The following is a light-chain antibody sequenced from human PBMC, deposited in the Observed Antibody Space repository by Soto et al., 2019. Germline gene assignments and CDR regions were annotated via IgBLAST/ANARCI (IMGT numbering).Light chain of an antibody. CDR1: QTVSSNY. CDR2: GAS. J-gene: IGKJ3*01. CDR3: QQYGRSPGLFT. Sequence: EIVLTQSPGTLSLSPGGRATLSCRASQTVSSNYLAWYQQKPGQAPRLLIYGASSRATATPDRFSGSGSGTDFTLTISRLEPEDFAVYYCQQYGRSPGLFTFGPGTKVDIK. V-gene: IGKV3-20*01.